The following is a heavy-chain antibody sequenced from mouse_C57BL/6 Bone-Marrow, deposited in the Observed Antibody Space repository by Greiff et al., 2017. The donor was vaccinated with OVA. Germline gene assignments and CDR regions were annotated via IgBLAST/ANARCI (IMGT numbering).Heavy chain of an antibody. CDR2: FYPGGGSI. V-gene: IGHV1-62-2*01. D-gene: IGHD2-4*01. CDR3: ARHEGDYEAWFAY. CDR1: GYTFTEYT. Sequence: QVQLQQSGAELVKPGASVRLSCKASGYTFTEYTIHWVKQRSGQGLGWIGWFYPGGGSIKYNEKFKDTATLTADKSSSTVYMERSRLTSEDSAVYFCARHEGDYEAWFAYWGQGTLVTVSA. J-gene: IGHJ3*01.